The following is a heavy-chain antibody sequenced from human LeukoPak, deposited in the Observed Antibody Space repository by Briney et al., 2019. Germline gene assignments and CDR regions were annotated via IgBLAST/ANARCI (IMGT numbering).Heavy chain of an antibody. CDR3: ARDGWFGDYNWFDP. Sequence: PGGSLRLSCAASGFTFSSYSMNWVRQAPGKGLEWISYISSASNTIYYADSVKGRFTISRDNAKNSVYLQMNSLRAEGMAMYYCARDGWFGDYNWFDPWGQGTLVTVSS. J-gene: IGHJ5*02. CDR2: ISSASNTI. V-gene: IGHV3-48*01. D-gene: IGHD3-10*01. CDR1: GFTFSSYS.